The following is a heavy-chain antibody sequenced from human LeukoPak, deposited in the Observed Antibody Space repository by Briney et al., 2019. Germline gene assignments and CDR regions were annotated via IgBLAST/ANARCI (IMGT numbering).Heavy chain of an antibody. CDR3: ARQIASAGTAGFDF. CDR2: IYSTGST. J-gene: IGHJ4*02. Sequence: PTETLSLTCTVSGGSISSYYWSWIRQPAGKGLEWIGRIYSTGSTNYNPSLKSRVTMSVDTSKNQFSLRLRSVTAADTAVYYCARQIASAGTAGFDFWGQGALVTVSS. V-gene: IGHV4-4*07. CDR1: GGSISSYY. D-gene: IGHD6-13*01.